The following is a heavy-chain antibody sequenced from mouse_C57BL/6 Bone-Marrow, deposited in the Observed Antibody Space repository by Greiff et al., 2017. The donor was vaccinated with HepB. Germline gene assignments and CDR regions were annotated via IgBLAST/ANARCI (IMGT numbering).Heavy chain of an antibody. CDR1: GFTFSSYA. J-gene: IGHJ3*01. V-gene: IGHV5-4*03. Sequence: EVNLVESGGGLVKPGGSLKLSCAASGFTFSSYAMSWVRQTPEKRLEWVATISDGGSYTYYPDNVKGRFTISRDNAKNNLYLQMSHLKSEDTAMYYCARVPTLYWGQGTLVTVSA. CDR3: ARVPTLY. CDR2: ISDGGSYT.